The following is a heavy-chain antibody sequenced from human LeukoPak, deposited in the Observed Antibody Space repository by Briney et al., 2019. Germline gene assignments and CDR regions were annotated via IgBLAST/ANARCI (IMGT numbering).Heavy chain of an antibody. CDR1: GYTHSDYY. Sequence: ASVKVSCKASGYTHSDYYMHWVRQAPGQGLEWMGWINPNSGGTNYAQKFQGRVTMTRDTSISTAYMELSSLRSEDTAVYYCASSRGLYDILTTQKATGWFDPWGQGTLVTVSS. V-gene: IGHV1-2*02. CDR2: INPNSGGT. CDR3: ASSRGLYDILTTQKATGWFDP. J-gene: IGHJ5*02. D-gene: IGHD3-9*01.